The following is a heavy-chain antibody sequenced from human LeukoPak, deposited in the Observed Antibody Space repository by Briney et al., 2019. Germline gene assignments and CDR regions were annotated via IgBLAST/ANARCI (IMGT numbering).Heavy chain of an antibody. Sequence: ASVKVSCKASGYTFTSYGISWVRQAPGQGPEWMGWISAYNGNTNYAQKLQGRVAMTTDTSTSTAYMELRSLRSDDTAVYYCARVVEMALVDYWGQGTLVTVSS. CDR1: GYTFTSYG. CDR2: ISAYNGNT. V-gene: IGHV1-18*01. CDR3: ARVVEMALVDY. D-gene: IGHD5-24*01. J-gene: IGHJ4*02.